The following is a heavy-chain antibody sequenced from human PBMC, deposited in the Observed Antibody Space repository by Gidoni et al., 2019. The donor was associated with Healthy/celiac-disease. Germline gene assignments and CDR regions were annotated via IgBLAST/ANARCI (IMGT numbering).Heavy chain of an antibody. CDR1: GGTFRSSA. J-gene: IGHJ5*02. CDR2: IIPIFGTA. CDR3: ARDAHWFDP. V-gene: IGHV1-69*01. Sequence: VQLVQSGAEVQKPGSAVKVSCKASGGTFRSSAHSGVRQAPGQGLEWRGGIIPIFGTANYAQKFQGRVTITADESTSTAYMELSSLRSEDTAVYYCARDAHWFDPWGQGTLVTVSS.